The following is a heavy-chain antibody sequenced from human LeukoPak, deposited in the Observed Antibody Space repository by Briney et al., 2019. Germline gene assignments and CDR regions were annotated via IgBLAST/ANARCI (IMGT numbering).Heavy chain of an antibody. D-gene: IGHD2-15*01. J-gene: IGHJ5*02. CDR1: GYSITNYW. CDR2: IYPADSDI. Sequence: GESLQISCQGSGYSITNYWIDWVRQMPGKGLEWMGIIYPADSDIRYSPSFQGQVTISADKSISTAYLQWSSLKASDTAMYYCARQEYCSGGSCYTWFDPWGQGTLVTVSS. CDR3: ARQEYCSGGSCYTWFDP. V-gene: IGHV5-51*01.